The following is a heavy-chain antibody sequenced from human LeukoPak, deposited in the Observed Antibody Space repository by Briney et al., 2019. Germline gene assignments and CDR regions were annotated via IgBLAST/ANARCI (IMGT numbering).Heavy chain of an antibody. Sequence: GGSLRLSCAASGFTFSSYWMSWIRQAPGKGLEWVANIKQDGSEKYYVDSVKGRFTISRDNAKNSLYLQMNSLRAEDTAVYYCARERGGWYFDYWGQGTLVTVSS. CDR3: ARERGGWYFDY. CDR2: IKQDGSEK. V-gene: IGHV3-7*01. D-gene: IGHD6-19*01. J-gene: IGHJ4*02. CDR1: GFTFSSYW.